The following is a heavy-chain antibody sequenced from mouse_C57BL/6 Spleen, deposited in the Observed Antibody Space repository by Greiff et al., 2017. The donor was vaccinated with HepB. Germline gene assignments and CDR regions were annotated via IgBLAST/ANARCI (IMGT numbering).Heavy chain of an antibody. CDR1: GYAFSSSW. CDR3: ARENWNYAMDY. CDR2: IYPGDGDT. Sequence: QVQLQQSGPELVKPGASVKISCKASGYAFSSSWMNWVKQRPGKGLEWIGRIYPGDGDTNYNGKFKGKATLTADKSSSTAYMQLSSLTSEDSAVYCCARENWNYAMDYWGQGTSVTVSS. J-gene: IGHJ4*01. V-gene: IGHV1-82*01. D-gene: IGHD4-1*01.